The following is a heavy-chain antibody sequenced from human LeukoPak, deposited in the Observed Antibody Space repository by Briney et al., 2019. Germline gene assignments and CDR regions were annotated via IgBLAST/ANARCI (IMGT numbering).Heavy chain of an antibody. V-gene: IGHV3-74*01. J-gene: IGHJ4*02. D-gene: IGHD6-19*01. Sequence: TRECLRLSCAASTFTFSSYWMHWVRQAPRKGLGWVSRINSDGSSTSDADSVKGRFTISRDSAKNTLYLQMNSLRPEDTAVYYCARVRSSGWSYFDYWGEGTLVTVSS. CDR2: INSDGSST. CDR3: ARVRSSGWSYFDY. CDR1: TFTFSSYW.